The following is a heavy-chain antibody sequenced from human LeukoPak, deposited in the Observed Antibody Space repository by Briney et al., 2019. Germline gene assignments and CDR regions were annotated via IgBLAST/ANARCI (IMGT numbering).Heavy chain of an antibody. Sequence: SETLSLTCAVYGGSFSGYYWSWIRQPPGKGLERIGEINHSGSTNYNPSLKSRVTISVDTSKNQFSLKLSSVTAADTAVYYCARGHDPLGSRSDWFDPWGQGTLVTVSS. J-gene: IGHJ5*02. CDR3: ARGHDPLGSRSDWFDP. D-gene: IGHD5/OR15-5a*01. CDR1: GGSFSGYY. V-gene: IGHV4-34*01. CDR2: INHSGST.